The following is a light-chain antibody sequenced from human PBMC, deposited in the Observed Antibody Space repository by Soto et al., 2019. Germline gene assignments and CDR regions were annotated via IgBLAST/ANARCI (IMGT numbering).Light chain of an antibody. CDR3: HQYSNYWT. J-gene: IGKJ1*01. CDR1: QTVRNNY. CDR2: DAS. V-gene: IGKV3-20*01. Sequence: IVFTRSPGTLSFSPGERATLSCRASQTVRNNYLAWYQQRPREAPRLVIYDASSRTTGIPDRFSGGGSGTEFTLTISRLQRDVFANYCRHQYSNYWTFGQGTNVDI.